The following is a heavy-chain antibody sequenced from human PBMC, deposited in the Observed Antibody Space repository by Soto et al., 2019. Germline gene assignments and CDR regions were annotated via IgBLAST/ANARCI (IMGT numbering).Heavy chain of an antibody. V-gene: IGHV1-46*01. CDR1: GYTFTSYY. D-gene: IGHD3-9*01. Sequence: ASVKVSCKASGYTFTSYYMHWVRQAPGQGLEWMGIINPSGGSTSYAQKFQGRVTMTRDTSTSTVYMELSSLRSEDTAVYYCARAGPKVIYYDILTGYYPPRYYGMDVWGQGTTVTVSS. CDR2: INPSGGST. CDR3: ARAGPKVIYYDILTGYYPPRYYGMDV. J-gene: IGHJ6*02.